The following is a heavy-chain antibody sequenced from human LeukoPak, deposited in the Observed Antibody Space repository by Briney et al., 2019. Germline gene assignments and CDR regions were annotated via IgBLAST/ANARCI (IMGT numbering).Heavy chain of an antibody. D-gene: IGHD5-18*01. Sequence: SQTLSLTCTVSGGSINSGGYYWSWIRQHPGKGLEWIGYIYYSGSTYYNPSLKSRVTISVDTSKNQFSLKLSSVTAADTAVYYCARDAAMVTRYYYGMDVWGQGTTVTVSS. CDR1: GGSINSGGYY. CDR2: IYYSGST. J-gene: IGHJ6*02. V-gene: IGHV4-31*03. CDR3: ARDAAMVTRYYYGMDV.